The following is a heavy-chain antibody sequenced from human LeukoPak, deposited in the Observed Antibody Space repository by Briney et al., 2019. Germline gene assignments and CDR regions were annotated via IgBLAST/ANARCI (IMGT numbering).Heavy chain of an antibody. J-gene: IGHJ4*02. CDR1: GFTFSSYW. CDR3: ASDLVGGFDY. V-gene: IGHV3-7*01. Sequence: SGGSLRLSCAASGFTFSSYWMIWVRQAPGKGLEWVANIKQDGSEKYYVDSVKGRFTISRDNAENSLYLQMNSLRVEDTAVYFCASDLVGGFDYWGQGILVTVS. D-gene: IGHD4-23*01. CDR2: IKQDGSEK.